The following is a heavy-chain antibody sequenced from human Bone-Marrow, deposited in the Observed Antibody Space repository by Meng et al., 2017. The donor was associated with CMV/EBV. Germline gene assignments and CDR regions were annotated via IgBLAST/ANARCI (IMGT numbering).Heavy chain of an antibody. CDR2: IYYSGST. CDR3: ARDHSQSYYYYYGMDV. V-gene: IGHV4-39*07. J-gene: IGHJ6*02. CDR1: GGSISSYY. Sequence: SETLSLTCTVSGGSISSYYWGWIRQPPGKGLEWIGSIYYSGSTYYNPSLKSRVTISVDTSKNQFSLKLSSVTAADTAVYYCARDHSQSYYYYYGMDVWGQGTTVTVSS. D-gene: IGHD1-26*01.